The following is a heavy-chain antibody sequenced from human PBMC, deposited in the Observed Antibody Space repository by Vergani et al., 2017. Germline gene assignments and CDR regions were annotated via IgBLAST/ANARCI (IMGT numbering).Heavy chain of an antibody. CDR3: ARYLGCWGGASCRGYYFDH. J-gene: IGHJ5*02. D-gene: IGHD2-15*01. V-gene: IGHV1-46*01. CDR1: GYTFTSYY. Sequence: QVQLVQSGAEVKKPGASVKVSCKASGYTFTSYYMHWVRQAPGQGLEWMGIINPSGGSTSYAQKFQGRVTMTRDTSTSTVYMELSSLRSEDTAVYYCARYLGCWGGASCRGYYFDHWGQGTRVTVSS. CDR2: INPSGGST.